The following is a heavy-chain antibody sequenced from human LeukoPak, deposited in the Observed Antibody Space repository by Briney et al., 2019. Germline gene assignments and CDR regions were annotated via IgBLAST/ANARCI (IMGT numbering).Heavy chain of an antibody. V-gene: IGHV3-48*04. CDR1: GFTFNRYS. CDR2: INSSNSTA. Sequence: GGSLRLSCAASGFTFNRYSMNWVRQAPGKGLEWISYINSSNSTAHYADSVKGRFTISRDYAENSLFLQMSSLRAEDTAVYYCARGAYGDWYFDLWGRGTLVTVSS. D-gene: IGHD4/OR15-4a*01. CDR3: ARGAYGDWYFDL. J-gene: IGHJ2*01.